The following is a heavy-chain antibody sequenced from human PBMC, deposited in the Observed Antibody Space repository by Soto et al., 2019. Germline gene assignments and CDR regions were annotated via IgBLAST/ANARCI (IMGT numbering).Heavy chain of an antibody. CDR3: ARGRYGDY. CDR2: ISAYSGNT. D-gene: IGHD4-17*01. V-gene: IGHV1-18*01. CDR1: GYTFTTYG. Sequence: QVQLVQSGAEVKKPGASVKVSCKASGYTFTTYGIIWVRQAPGQGLEWVGWISAYSGNTKYAQKLQGRVTVTTDTXTXTXXMEVRXLXXXXTXXYYCARGRYGDYWGQGTLVTTSS. J-gene: IGHJ4*02.